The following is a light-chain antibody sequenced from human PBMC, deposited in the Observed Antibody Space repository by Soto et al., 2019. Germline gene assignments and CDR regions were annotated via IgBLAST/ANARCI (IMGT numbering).Light chain of an antibody. J-gene: IGKJ2*01. Sequence: EIVLTQSPATLSLSPGERATLSCRASQSVSRSNLAWYQQKPGQAPRLLIYDASTRATGIPARFSGSGSGTEFTLTISSLQSEDFAVYFCQQYDNWPYTFGQGTKLEIK. CDR2: DAS. CDR1: QSVSRSN. CDR3: QQYDNWPYT. V-gene: IGKV3-15*01.